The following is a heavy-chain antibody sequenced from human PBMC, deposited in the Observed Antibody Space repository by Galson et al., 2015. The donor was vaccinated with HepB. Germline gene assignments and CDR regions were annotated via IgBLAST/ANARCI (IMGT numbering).Heavy chain of an antibody. CDR3: ATVLFGSGAYWTFEM. CDR1: GFTFSRHT. J-gene: IGHJ3*02. Sequence: SLRLSCAASGFTFSRHTMSWVRQTPGQRLQWLSYISTNGANIHYADSVKGRFTVARDNAKNTMFLQMNSLRAEDTAVYYCATVLFGSGAYWTFEMWGQWTLVTVSS. V-gene: IGHV3-48*04. CDR2: ISTNGANI. D-gene: IGHD2-15*01.